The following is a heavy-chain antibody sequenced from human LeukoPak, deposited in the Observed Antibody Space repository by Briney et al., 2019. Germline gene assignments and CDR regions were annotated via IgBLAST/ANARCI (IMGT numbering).Heavy chain of an antibody. CDR2: ISGSGGST. V-gene: IGHV3-23*01. Sequence: GSLRLSCAASGFTFSSYAMSWVRQAPGKGLEWVSAISGSGGSTYYADSVKGRFTISRDNSKNTLYLQMNSLRAEDTAVYYCVKATYCSGGSCYYFDYWGQGTLVTVSS. D-gene: IGHD2-15*01. CDR3: VKATYCSGGSCYYFDY. J-gene: IGHJ4*02. CDR1: GFTFSSYA.